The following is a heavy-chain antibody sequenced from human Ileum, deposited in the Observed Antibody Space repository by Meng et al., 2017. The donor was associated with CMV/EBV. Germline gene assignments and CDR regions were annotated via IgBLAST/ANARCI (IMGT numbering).Heavy chain of an antibody. CDR1: VFPFRRYT. CDR2: ISSSVGYM. J-gene: IGHJ4*02. Sequence: SCAPSVFPFRRYTMHWVRRAPGKGLVWVSSISSSVGYMSYADSVKGLFTISRDNAKNSLYLQMNSLRAEDTAVYYCASLELGIEGGSRGQGTLVTVSS. D-gene: IGHD7-27*01. CDR3: ASLELGIEGGS. V-gene: IGHV3-21*01.